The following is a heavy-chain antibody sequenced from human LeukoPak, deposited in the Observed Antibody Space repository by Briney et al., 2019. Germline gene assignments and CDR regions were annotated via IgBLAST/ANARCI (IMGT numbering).Heavy chain of an antibody. Sequence: GGSLRLSCSASRFTFSTYTMNWVRQAPGRGLEWISSIGLSSTYIYYADSVKGRFTISRDNAQNSLYLQLNSLKAEDTAVYYCTRGSYGDYEYWGQGTLVTVSS. CDR1: RFTFSTYT. D-gene: IGHD4-17*01. V-gene: IGHV3-21*01. J-gene: IGHJ4*02. CDR2: IGLSSTYI. CDR3: TRGSYGDYEY.